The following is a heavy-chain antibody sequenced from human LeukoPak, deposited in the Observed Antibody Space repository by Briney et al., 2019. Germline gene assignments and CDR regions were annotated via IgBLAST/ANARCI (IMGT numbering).Heavy chain of an antibody. CDR1: GGSIGSGSYY. CDR2: IYTSGST. CDR3: ARGRGWFTENWFDP. J-gene: IGHJ5*02. Sequence: SETLSLTCTVSGGSIGSGSYYWSWIRQPAGKGLEWIGRIYTSGSTNYNPSLKSRVTISVDTSKNQFSLKLSSVTAADTAVYYCARGRGWFTENWFDPWGQGTLVTVSS. V-gene: IGHV4-61*02. D-gene: IGHD6-19*01.